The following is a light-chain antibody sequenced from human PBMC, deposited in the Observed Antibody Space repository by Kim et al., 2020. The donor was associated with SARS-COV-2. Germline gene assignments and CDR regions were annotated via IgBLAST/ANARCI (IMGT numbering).Light chain of an antibody. Sequence: PGERATLSCRASQSVSSNLAWYQQKPGQAPRLLIYGASTRATGIPARFSGSGSGTEFTLTISSLQSEDFAVYYCQQYNNWPPMWTFGQGTKVDIK. V-gene: IGKV3-15*01. CDR2: GAS. J-gene: IGKJ1*01. CDR1: QSVSSN. CDR3: QQYNNWPPMWT.